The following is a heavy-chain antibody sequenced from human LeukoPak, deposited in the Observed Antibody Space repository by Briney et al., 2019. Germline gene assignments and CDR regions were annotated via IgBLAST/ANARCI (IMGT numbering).Heavy chain of an antibody. CDR2: IYTSGST. V-gene: IGHV4-61*02. Sequence: SETLSLTCTDSGGSISSGSSYWSWIRQPAGKGLEWIGRIYTSGSTNYNPSLKSRVTISVDMSKNQISLKMSSETAADTDVYYCARECYGDYLDYWGEGTLVTVSS. D-gene: IGHD4-17*01. CDR1: GGSISSGSSY. J-gene: IGHJ4*02. CDR3: ARECYGDYLDY.